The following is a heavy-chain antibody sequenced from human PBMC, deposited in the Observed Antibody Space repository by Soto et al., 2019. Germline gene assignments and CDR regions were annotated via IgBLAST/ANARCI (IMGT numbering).Heavy chain of an antibody. J-gene: IGHJ4*02. V-gene: IGHV1-18*04. CDR2: ISAYNGKT. D-gene: IGHD2-15*01. CDR1: GYTFTSYG. CDR3: ARVRGYCTGGSCYVDS. Sequence: ASVKVSCKASGYTFTSYGISWVRQAPGQGFEWMGWISAYNGKTNYAQKFQDRVTMTTDTSTTTAYMELRSLISDDTAVYYCARVRGYCTGGSCYVDSWGQGTLIAVSP.